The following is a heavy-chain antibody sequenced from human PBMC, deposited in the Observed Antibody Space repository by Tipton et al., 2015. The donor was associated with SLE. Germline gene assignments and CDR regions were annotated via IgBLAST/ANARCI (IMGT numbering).Heavy chain of an antibody. CDR2: IRFDSTRK. V-gene: IGHV3-30*02. Sequence: SLRLSCAASGFTFSNYGMYWVRQAPGKGLEWVAYIRFDSTRKHYADSVEGRLTVSRDNSKNTLYLQINSLRPEDTAVYYCAKGPSVAATSWFDPWGQGTLVTVSS. D-gene: IGHD2-15*01. CDR1: GFTFSNYG. CDR3: AKGPSVAATSWFDP. J-gene: IGHJ5*02.